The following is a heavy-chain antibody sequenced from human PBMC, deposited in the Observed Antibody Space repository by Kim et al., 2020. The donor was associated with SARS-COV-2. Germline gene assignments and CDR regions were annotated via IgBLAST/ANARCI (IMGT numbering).Heavy chain of an antibody. V-gene: IGHV3-30*18. CDR3: AKMLTYYDILTGSYDY. D-gene: IGHD3-9*01. CDR1: GFTFSSYG. Sequence: GGSLRLSCAASGFTFSSYGMHWVRQAPGKGLEWVAVISYDGSNKYYADSVKGRFTISRDNSKNTLYLQMNSLRAEDTAVYYCAKMLTYYDILTGSYDYWGQGTLVTVSS. CDR2: ISYDGSNK. J-gene: IGHJ4*02.